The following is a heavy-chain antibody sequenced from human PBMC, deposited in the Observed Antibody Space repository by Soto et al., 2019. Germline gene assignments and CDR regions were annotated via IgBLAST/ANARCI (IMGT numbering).Heavy chain of an antibody. CDR1: GFTFSSYS. Sequence: AGSLRLSCAASGFTFSSYSMTWVRQAPGKGLEWVSYISGSGGSTYYADSVMGRFTISRDNSKKALYLQMNSLRDDDTAIYYCAKDYYDSSGYYPHPIDYWGQGTQVTVSS. CDR3: AKDYYDSSGYYPHPIDY. V-gene: IGHV3-23*01. CDR2: ISGSGGST. J-gene: IGHJ4*02. D-gene: IGHD3-22*01.